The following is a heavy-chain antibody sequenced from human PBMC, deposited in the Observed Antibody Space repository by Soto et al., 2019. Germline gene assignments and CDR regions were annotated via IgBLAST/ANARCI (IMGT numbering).Heavy chain of an antibody. CDR3: ARDVHYIRDY. V-gene: IGHV1-18*01. Sequence: QVQLVQSGVEVKKPGASVKVSCKASGYTFTSYGISWVRQAPGQGLEWMGWISTSKGDAGYAQKLQGRVTMTTDTSTSTAYMELRSLRSDDTAVYYCARDVHYIRDYWGQGTLVTVSS. D-gene: IGHD4-4*01. J-gene: IGHJ4*02. CDR2: ISTSKGDA. CDR1: GYTFTSYG.